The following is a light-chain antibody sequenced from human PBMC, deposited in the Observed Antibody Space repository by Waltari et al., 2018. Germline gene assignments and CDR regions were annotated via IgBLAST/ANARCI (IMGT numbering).Light chain of an antibody. Sequence: DIQLTQSPSFLSASAGDRVTITCRASQGIITYLAWDQQRPGRAPKVLIHGASTLQSGVPSRFSGSGSETEFTLTITSLQPEDFGTYYCQQLKSYPRTFGQGTKLEIK. CDR1: QGIITY. CDR3: QQLKSYPRT. V-gene: IGKV1-9*01. J-gene: IGKJ2*02. CDR2: GAS.